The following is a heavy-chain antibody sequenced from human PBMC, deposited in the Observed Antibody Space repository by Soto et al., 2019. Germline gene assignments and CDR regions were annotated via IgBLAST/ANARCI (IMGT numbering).Heavy chain of an antibody. CDR1: GFTFSNYA. D-gene: IGHD3-16*01. CDR3: ASVPGRGN. J-gene: IGHJ4*02. V-gene: IGHV3-23*01. Sequence: EAQLLESGGGLVQPGESLRLSCAASGFTFSNYAMNWVRQAPGEGLEWVSGISSAGNRTYYADSVKGRFTISRDNSKNTVSLQMNSLRVDDTALYYCASVPGRGNWGQGTLVTVSS. CDR2: ISSAGNRT.